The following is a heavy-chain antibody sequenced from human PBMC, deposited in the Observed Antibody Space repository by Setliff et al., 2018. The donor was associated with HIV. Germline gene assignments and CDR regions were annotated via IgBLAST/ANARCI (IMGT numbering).Heavy chain of an antibody. CDR3: ARYVSDWFYIDS. CDR2: ISYSGST. Sequence: PSETLSLTCAVFGGSFSDFYWSWIRQPPGKGLEWIGEISYSGSTVYNPSLKSRVTMSVDASKNLVSLKLSSVTAADTAVYYCARYVSDWFYIDSWGQGTLVTVSS. V-gene: IGHV4-34*10. CDR1: GGSFSDFY. J-gene: IGHJ4*02. D-gene: IGHD3-9*01.